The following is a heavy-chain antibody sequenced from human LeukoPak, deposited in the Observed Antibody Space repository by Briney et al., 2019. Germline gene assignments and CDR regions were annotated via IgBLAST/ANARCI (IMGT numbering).Heavy chain of an antibody. CDR1: RGSIRTYY. CDR3: ARDHEYYYGSGSYYPGGCDY. CDR2: IYDSGTT. D-gene: IGHD3-10*01. J-gene: IGHJ4*02. V-gene: IGHV4-59*12. Sequence: PSETLSLTCTVSRGSIRTYYWSWIRQSPGKGLEWIGYIYDSGTTKYNPSLKSRVTISVDTSKNQFSLKLSSVTAADTAVYYCARDHEYYYGSGSYYPGGCDYWGQGTLVTVS.